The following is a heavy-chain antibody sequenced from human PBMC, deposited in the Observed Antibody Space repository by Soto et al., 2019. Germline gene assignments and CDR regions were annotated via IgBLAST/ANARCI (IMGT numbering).Heavy chain of an antibody. Sequence: QLQLQESGPGLVKPSETLSLTCTVSGDSVSSSNYYWGWIRQPPGKGLEWLASIYYGGRTYYNTSLKSRLTISVAMSRSQFSLMRGSVTAADTAVYYCARHIGCWSGGGCYSDYWGQGTLVTVSS. CDR2: IYYGGRT. D-gene: IGHD2-15*01. V-gene: IGHV4-39*01. J-gene: IGHJ4*02. CDR3: ARHIGCWSGGGCYSDY. CDR1: GDSVSSSNYY.